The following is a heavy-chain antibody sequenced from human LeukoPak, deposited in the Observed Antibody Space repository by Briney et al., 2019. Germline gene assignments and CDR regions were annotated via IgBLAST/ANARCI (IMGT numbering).Heavy chain of an antibody. Sequence: SETLSLTCAVYGGSFSGYYWSWIRQPPGKGLEWIGEINHSGSTNYNPSLKSRVTISVDTSKNQFPLKLSSVTAADTAVYYCARARRYCSSTSCYFNWFDPWGQGTLVTVSS. J-gene: IGHJ5*02. D-gene: IGHD2-2*01. CDR2: INHSGST. CDR1: GGSFSGYY. CDR3: ARARRYCSSTSCYFNWFDP. V-gene: IGHV4-34*01.